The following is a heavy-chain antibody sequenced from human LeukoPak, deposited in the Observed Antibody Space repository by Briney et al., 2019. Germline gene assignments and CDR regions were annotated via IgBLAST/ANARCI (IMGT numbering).Heavy chain of an antibody. CDR1: GFTFSSYA. V-gene: IGHV3-23*01. CDR2: ISGSGGST. CDR3: ARAPDYYDSSGYYCDFQH. Sequence: PGGSLRLSCAASGFTFSSYAMSWVRQAPGKGLEWVSAISGSGGSTYYADSVKGRFTISRDNSKNTLYLQMNSLRAEDTAVYYCARAPDYYDSSGYYCDFQHWGQGTLVTVSS. D-gene: IGHD3-22*01. J-gene: IGHJ1*01.